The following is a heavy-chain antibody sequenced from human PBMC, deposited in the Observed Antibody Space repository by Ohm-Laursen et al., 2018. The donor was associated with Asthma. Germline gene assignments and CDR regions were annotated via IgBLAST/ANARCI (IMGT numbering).Heavy chain of an antibody. Sequence: SDTLSLTCAVYGGSFSGYYWSWIRQPPGKGLEWIGEINHSGSTNYNPSLKSRVTISVDTSKNQFSLKLSSVTAADTAVYYCARDRGRLLGMDVWGQGTTATVSS. CDR1: GGSFSGYY. J-gene: IGHJ6*02. CDR2: INHSGST. V-gene: IGHV4-34*01. CDR3: ARDRGRLLGMDV. D-gene: IGHD1-26*01.